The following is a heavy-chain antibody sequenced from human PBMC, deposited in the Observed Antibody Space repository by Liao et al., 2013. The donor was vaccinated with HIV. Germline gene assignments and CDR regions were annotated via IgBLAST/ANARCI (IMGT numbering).Heavy chain of an antibody. Sequence: QVQLQQWGAGLLKPSETLSLTCAVYGGSFSGYYWSWIRQPPGKGLEWIGEINHSGSTNYNPSLKSRVTISVDTSKNQFSLNLSSATAADTAVYYCARRGRVAFSGDLPRRYWGQGTLVTVSS. CDR1: GGSFSGYY. V-gene: IGHV4-34*01. J-gene: IGHJ4*02. CDR3: ARRGRVAFSGDLPRRY. D-gene: IGHD1-26*01. CDR2: INHSGST.